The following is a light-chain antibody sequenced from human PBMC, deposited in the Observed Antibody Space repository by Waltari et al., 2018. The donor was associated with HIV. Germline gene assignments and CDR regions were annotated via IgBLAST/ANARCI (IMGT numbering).Light chain of an antibody. CDR1: AIGSKR. V-gene: IGLV3-21*02. J-gene: IGLJ3*02. CDR2: DDS. Sequence: SFVLTHSTSVSVAPRQTARITCGAKAIGSKRFNRYQQKPGQAPVLLVYDDSDRPSGIPERFSGSNSGNAATLTISRVEVGDEADYFCQVWETSSDLRLWVFGGGSRLTVL. CDR3: QVWETSSDLRLWV.